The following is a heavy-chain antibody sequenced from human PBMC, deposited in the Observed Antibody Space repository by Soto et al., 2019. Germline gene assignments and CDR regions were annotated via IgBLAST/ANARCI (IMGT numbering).Heavy chain of an antibody. CDR2: ISWNSGSI. D-gene: IGHD5-12*01. J-gene: IGHJ4*02. CDR1: GFTFDDYA. CDR3: AKDIVATMRGFDY. V-gene: IGHV3-9*01. Sequence: GGSLRLSCAASGFTFDDYAMHWVRQAPGKGLEWVSGISWNSGSIGYADSVKGRFTISRDNAKNSLYLQMNSLRAEDTALYYCAKDIVATMRGFDYWGQGTLVTVSS.